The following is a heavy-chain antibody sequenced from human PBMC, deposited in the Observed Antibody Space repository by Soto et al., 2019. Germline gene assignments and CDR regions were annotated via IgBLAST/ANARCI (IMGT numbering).Heavy chain of an antibody. D-gene: IGHD3-22*01. J-gene: IGHJ6*02. Sequence: GASVKVSCKASGGTFSSYAISWVRQAPGQGLEWMGGIIPIFGTANYAQKFQGRVTITADESTSTAYMELSSLRSEDTAVYYCARRYYYDFLYGMDVWGQGTTVTVSS. V-gene: IGHV1-69*13. CDR1: GGTFSSYA. CDR2: IIPIFGTA. CDR3: ARRYYYDFLYGMDV.